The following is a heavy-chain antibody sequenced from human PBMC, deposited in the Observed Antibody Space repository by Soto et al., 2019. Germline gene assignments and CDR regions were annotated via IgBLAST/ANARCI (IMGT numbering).Heavy chain of an antibody. Sequence: KPSETLSLTCTVSGGSISNGGYYWNWVRQHPGKGLEWIGYIHYSGSTWYNPSLESRVTISVDTSKDQFSLKLRSVTAADTAVYCCARVRGSGSYAAYYFDSWGQGTLVTVSS. J-gene: IGHJ4*01. CDR1: GGSISNGGYY. CDR3: ARVRGSGSYAAYYFDS. CDR2: IHYSGST. V-gene: IGHV4-31*03. D-gene: IGHD3-10*01.